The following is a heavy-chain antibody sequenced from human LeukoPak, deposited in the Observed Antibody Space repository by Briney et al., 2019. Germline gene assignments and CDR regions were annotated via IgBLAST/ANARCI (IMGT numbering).Heavy chain of an antibody. CDR1: GFTVSSNY. CDR3: ARDGGIQLWLRDAFDI. D-gene: IGHD5-18*01. V-gene: IGHV3-53*01. CDR2: IYSGGST. Sequence: GGSLRLSCAASGFTVSSNYMSWVRQAPGKGLEWVSVIYSGGSTYYADSVKGRFTFSRDNSKNTLYLQMNSLRAEDTAVYYCARDGGIQLWLRDAFDIWGQGTMVTVSS. J-gene: IGHJ3*02.